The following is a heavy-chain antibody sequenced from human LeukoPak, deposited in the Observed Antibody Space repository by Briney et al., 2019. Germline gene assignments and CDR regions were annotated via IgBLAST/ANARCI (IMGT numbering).Heavy chain of an antibody. V-gene: IGHV3-43*01. Sequence: GGSLRLSCATSGFTFDDYTMHWVRQPPGKGLEWVSLISWDGGSTYYADSVKGRFTISRDNSKNSLYLQMNSLRTEDTALYYCAKAIVVVTARMSGFDYWGQGTLVTVSS. CDR1: GFTFDDYT. CDR2: ISWDGGST. D-gene: IGHD2-21*02. J-gene: IGHJ4*02. CDR3: AKAIVVVTARMSGFDY.